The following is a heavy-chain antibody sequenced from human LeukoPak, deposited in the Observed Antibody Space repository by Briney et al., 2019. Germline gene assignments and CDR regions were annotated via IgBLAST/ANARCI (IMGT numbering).Heavy chain of an antibody. CDR1: GFTFSSYA. Sequence: PGGSLRLSCAASGFTFSSYAMSWVRQAPGKGLEWVSVISGSGSSTNYADFVKGRFTISRDNSKNTLYLQMNSLRAEDTAVYYCAKDPLPSAVTTRTEPGYWGQGTLVTVSS. D-gene: IGHD4-17*01. CDR3: AKDPLPSAVTTRTEPGY. J-gene: IGHJ4*02. CDR2: ISGSGSST. V-gene: IGHV3-23*01.